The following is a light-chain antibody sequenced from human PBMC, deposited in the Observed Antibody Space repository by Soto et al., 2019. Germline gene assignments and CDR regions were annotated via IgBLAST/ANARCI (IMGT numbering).Light chain of an antibody. V-gene: IGKV3-15*01. CDR1: QSVSSN. J-gene: IGKJ2*01. Sequence: EIVMTQSPATLSVSPGERATLSCMASQSVSSNLAWYQQKPGQAPRLLIYGASTRATGIPARFSGSGSGTEFTLTISSLQSEDFALYYCQQYNNWPYTFGQGTKLEIK. CDR3: QQYNNWPYT. CDR2: GAS.